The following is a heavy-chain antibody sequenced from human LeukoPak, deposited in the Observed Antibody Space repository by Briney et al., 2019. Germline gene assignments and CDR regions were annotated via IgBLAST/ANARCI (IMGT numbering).Heavy chain of an antibody. CDR3: ARDTRRVVPAAMPSGMDV. J-gene: IGHJ6*02. V-gene: IGHV1-46*01. Sequence: GASVKVSCKASGYTFTSYYMHWVRQAPGQGLEWMGIINPSGGSTSYAQKFQGRVTMTRDTSTSTVYMELSSLRSEDTAVYYCARDTRRVVPAAMPSGMDVWGQGTTVTVSS. CDR2: INPSGGST. CDR1: GYTFTSYY. D-gene: IGHD2-2*01.